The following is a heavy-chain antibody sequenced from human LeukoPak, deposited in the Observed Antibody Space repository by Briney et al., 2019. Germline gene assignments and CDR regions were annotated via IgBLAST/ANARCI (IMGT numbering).Heavy chain of an antibody. CDR3: ARDSGRGGSCDY. Sequence: GGSLRLSCAASGFTFSSYSMKWVRQAPGKGLEWVSHITSSSRTIYYADSVKGRFTISRDNPKNSLYLQMNSLRAEDTAVYYCARDSGRGGSCDYWGQGTLVTVSS. D-gene: IGHD2-15*01. V-gene: IGHV3-48*01. J-gene: IGHJ4*02. CDR1: GFTFSSYS. CDR2: ITSSSRTI.